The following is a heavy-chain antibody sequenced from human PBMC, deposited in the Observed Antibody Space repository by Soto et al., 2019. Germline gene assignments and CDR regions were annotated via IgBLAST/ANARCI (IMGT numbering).Heavy chain of an antibody. CDR2: MNTNSGNT. J-gene: IGHJ4*02. Sequence: QVQVVQSGAEVKKPGASVKLSCKASGYPFTRYDIYWVRQATGQGLEWMGWMNTNSGNTAYDQKFQGRVTMTRNTSINTAYMELSSLRSEDTAVYYCARGGNYYRFEFWGQGTQVTVSS. D-gene: IGHD3-22*01. CDR1: GYPFTRYD. V-gene: IGHV1-8*01. CDR3: ARGGNYYRFEF.